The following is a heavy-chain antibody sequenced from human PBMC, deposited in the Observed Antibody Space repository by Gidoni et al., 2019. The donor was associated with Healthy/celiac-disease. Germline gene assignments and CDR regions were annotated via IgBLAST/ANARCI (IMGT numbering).Heavy chain of an antibody. CDR2: INHRLST. CDR3: ARVGLDTAIPLDY. V-gene: IGHV4-34*01. CDR1: GGSFSGYY. J-gene: IGHJ4*02. Sequence: QVQLQQWGAGLLKPSEHLSLTCAVYGGSFSGYYWSWIRQPPGKGLEWLGEINHRLSTNYNPSRKSRVTISVDTSKNQFSLKLSSVTAADTAVYYCARVGLDTAIPLDYWGQGTLVTVSS. D-gene: IGHD5-18*01.